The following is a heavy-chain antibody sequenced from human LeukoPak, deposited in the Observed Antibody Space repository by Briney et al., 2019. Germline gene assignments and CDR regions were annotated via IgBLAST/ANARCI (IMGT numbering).Heavy chain of an antibody. CDR3: AYSGSSKAYDY. Sequence: PSETLSLTCTVSGGSISSGGYYWSWIRQHPGKGLEWIGYIYYSGSTYYNPSLKSRVTISVDTSKNQFSLKLSSVTAADTAVYYCAYSGSSKAYDYWGQGTLVTVSS. D-gene: IGHD1-26*01. CDR1: GGSISSGGYY. CDR2: IYYSGST. J-gene: IGHJ4*02. V-gene: IGHV4-31*03.